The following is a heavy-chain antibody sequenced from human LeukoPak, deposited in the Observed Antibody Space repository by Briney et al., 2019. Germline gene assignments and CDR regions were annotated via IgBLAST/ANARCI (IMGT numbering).Heavy chain of an antibody. J-gene: IGHJ4*02. V-gene: IGHV3-7*01. CDR1: GFTFSSYW. D-gene: IGHD6-13*01. CDR2: IKQDGSEK. CDR3: ARVSRIAAAGLFDY. Sequence: GGSLRLSCAASGFTFSSYWMSWVRQAPGKGLEWVASIKQDGSEKYYVGSVKGRFTISRDNAKNSLYLQMNSLRAEDTAVYYCARVSRIAAAGLFDYWGQGTLVTVSS.